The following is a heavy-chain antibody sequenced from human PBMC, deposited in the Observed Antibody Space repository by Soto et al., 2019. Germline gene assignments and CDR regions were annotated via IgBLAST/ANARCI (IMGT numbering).Heavy chain of an antibody. D-gene: IGHD3-16*01. V-gene: IGHV1-18*01. CDR2: ISPYSGNT. CDR1: GYIFVNYG. J-gene: IGHJ6*02. Sequence: QVQLVQSGDEVKKPGASVKVSCKASGYIFVNYGIAWVRQAPGQGLEWMGWISPYSGNTHYAGRVQGRLTMTTDTSTSTAYRDLGSLTSDDTAVYYWAMVDNYVTPTPQDVWGQGTTVTVSS. CDR3: AMVDNYVTPTPQDV.